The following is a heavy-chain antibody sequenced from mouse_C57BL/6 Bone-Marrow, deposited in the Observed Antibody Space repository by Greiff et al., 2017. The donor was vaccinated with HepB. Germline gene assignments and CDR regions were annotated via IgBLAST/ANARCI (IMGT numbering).Heavy chain of an antibody. D-gene: IGHD1-1*01. Sequence: EVQVVESGAELVRPGASVKLSCTASGFNIKDDYMHWVKQRPEQGLEWIGWIDPENGDTEYASKFQGKATITADTSSNTAYLQLSSLTSEDTAVYYCTTTVVARGNWYFDVWGTGTTVTVSS. V-gene: IGHV14-4*01. CDR2: IDPENGDT. J-gene: IGHJ1*03. CDR1: GFNIKDDY. CDR3: TTTVVARGNWYFDV.